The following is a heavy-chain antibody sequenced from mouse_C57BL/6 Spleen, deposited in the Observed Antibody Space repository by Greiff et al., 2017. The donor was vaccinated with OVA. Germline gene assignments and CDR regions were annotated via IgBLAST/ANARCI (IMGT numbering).Heavy chain of an antibody. Sequence: VQLQQSGPELVKPGASVKISCKASGYTFTDYYMNWVKQSHGKSLEWIGDINPNNGGTSYNQKFKGKATLTVDKSSSTAYMELRSLTSEDSAVYYCAREHYGRGYFDYWGQGTTLTVSS. CDR3: AREHYGRGYFDY. V-gene: IGHV1-26*01. D-gene: IGHD1-1*01. J-gene: IGHJ2*01. CDR1: GYTFTDYY. CDR2: INPNNGGT.